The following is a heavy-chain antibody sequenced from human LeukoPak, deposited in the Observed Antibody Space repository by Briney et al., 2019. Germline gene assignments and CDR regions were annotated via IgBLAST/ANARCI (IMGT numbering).Heavy chain of an antibody. D-gene: IGHD7-27*01. CDR2: IIPIFGTA. CDR3: ARDLGPEGYFDY. J-gene: IGHJ4*02. CDR1: GGTFSSYA. V-gene: IGHV1-69*05. Sequence: SVKVSCKASGGTFSSYAISLVRQAPGQGLEWMGRIIPIFGTANYAQKFQGRVTITTDESTSTAYMELSSLRSEDTAVYYCARDLGPEGYFDYWGQGTLVTVSS.